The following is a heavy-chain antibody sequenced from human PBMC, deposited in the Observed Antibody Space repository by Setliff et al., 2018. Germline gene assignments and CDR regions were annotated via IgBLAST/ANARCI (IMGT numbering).Heavy chain of an antibody. CDR1: GFGFTTFG. V-gene: IGHV1-18*01. D-gene: IGHD6-6*01. CDR3: ARDRAARPPNSYYYMDV. J-gene: IGHJ6*03. CDR2: ISGYNGYT. Sequence: ASVKVSCKTSGFGFTTFGFSWVRQAPGQGLEWMGWISGYNGYTVYAQKLQGRVTLTTDTSTGTAYMEVRSLRSDDTAVYYCARDRAARPPNSYYYMDVWGKGTTVTVSS.